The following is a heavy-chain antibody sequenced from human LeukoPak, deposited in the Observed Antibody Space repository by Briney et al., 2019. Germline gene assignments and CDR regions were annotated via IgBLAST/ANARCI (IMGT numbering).Heavy chain of an antibody. CDR2: INHSGST. V-gene: IGHV4-34*01. CDR3: ARGPLLDY. J-gene: IGHJ4*02. Sequence: PSETLSLTCAVYGGSFSGYYWSWIRQPPGKGLEWIGEINHSGSTNYNPSLKSRVTISVDTSKNQFSLKLSSVTAADTAVYYCARGPLLDYWGQGTLVTVPS. CDR1: GGSFSGYY.